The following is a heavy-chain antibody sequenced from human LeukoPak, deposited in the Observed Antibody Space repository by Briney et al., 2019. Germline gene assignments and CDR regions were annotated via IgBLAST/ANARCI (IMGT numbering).Heavy chain of an antibody. CDR2: ISYDGSNK. V-gene: IGHV3-30-3*01. Sequence: GRSLRLSCAASGFTFSSYAMHWVRQAPGKGLEWVAVISYDGSNKYYADSVKGRFTISRDNSKNTLYLQMNSLRAEDTAVYYCARKIIITIFGVVTSNYMDVWGNGTTVTVSS. CDR3: ARKIIITIFGVVTSNYMDV. CDR1: GFTFSSYA. D-gene: IGHD3-3*01. J-gene: IGHJ6*03.